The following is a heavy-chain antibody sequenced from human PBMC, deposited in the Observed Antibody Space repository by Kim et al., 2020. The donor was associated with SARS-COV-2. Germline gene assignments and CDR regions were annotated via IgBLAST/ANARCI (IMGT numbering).Heavy chain of an antibody. CDR2: ISSNGGST. V-gene: IGHV3-64D*09. CDR1: GFPFRNYA. D-gene: IGHD3-9*01. Sequence: GGSLRLSCSASGFPFRNYAFHWVRQAPGKGLEYVSAISSNGGSTYYADSVKGRFTISRDNAKNTLVLQMSSLSADDTAVYYCVKDTSLVTQYYFDYWGQG. J-gene: IGHJ4*02. CDR3: VKDTSLVTQYYFDY.